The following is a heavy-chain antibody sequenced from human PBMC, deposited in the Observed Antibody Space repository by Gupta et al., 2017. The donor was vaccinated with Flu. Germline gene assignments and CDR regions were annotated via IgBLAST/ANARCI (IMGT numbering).Heavy chain of an antibody. J-gene: IGHJ4*02. Sequence: EVQLVESGGGSAQPGGSLRLSCAASGFIFSDYWIHWVRQVPGKGLVWVSRVNRDGTATFADSVKGRIAISRDNTRNTLFLQMSSLRVEETGVYFCAREANCDGGCYHFDFWGRESWSPSPQ. CDR1: GFIFSDYW. CDR2: VNRDGTA. D-gene: IGHD2-21*02. CDR3: AREANCDGGCYHFDF. V-gene: IGHV3-74*01.